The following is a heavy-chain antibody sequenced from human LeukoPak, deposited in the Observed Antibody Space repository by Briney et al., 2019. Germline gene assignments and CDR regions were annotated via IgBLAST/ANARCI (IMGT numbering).Heavy chain of an antibody. J-gene: IGHJ4*02. D-gene: IGHD3-22*01. CDR1: GFTLSIYA. CDR3: AKKGYYDGSGYYMYYFDH. Sequence: GGSLRLSCAASGFTLSIYAMSWVRQAPGKGLEWVSAISGSGGTAYYADSVKGRFTISRDNSKNTLYLQMNSLRAEDTAVYYCAKKGYYDGSGYYMYYFDHWGQGTLVTVSS. CDR2: ISGSGGTA. V-gene: IGHV3-23*01.